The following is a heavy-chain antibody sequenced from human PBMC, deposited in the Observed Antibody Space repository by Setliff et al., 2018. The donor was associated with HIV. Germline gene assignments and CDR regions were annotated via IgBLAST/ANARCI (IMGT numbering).Heavy chain of an antibody. J-gene: IGHJ2*01. CDR3: ARDFRIGWAVQDYWYFDL. CDR1: GYSISSSSYY. CDR2: IYYSGST. Sequence: PSETLSLTCTVSGYSISSSSYYWDWIRQPPGKGLEWIGSIYYSGSTYYNPSLKSRVTISVDTSKNQFSLKLGSVTAADTAVYYCARDFRIGWAVQDYWYFDLWVPETLLVTVSS. V-gene: IGHV4-39*07. D-gene: IGHD1-26*01.